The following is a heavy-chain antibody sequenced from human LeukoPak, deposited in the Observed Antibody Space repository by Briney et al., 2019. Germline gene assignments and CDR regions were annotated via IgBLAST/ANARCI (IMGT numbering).Heavy chain of an antibody. CDR3: ARDLHGYCGGSCYSGGWFDP. Sequence: SETLSLTCTVSGGSISSYYWSWIRQPPGKGLEWIGSIYYTGNTYYNPSLKSRVTISVDTSKNQFSLKLTSVTAADTAVYYCARDLHGYCGGSCYSGGWFDPWGQGTLVTVSS. CDR2: IYYTGNT. J-gene: IGHJ5*02. D-gene: IGHD2-15*01. V-gene: IGHV4-39*07. CDR1: GGSISSYY.